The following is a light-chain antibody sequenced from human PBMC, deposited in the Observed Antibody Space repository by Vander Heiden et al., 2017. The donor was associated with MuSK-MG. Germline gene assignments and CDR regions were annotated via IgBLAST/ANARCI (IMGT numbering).Light chain of an antibody. CDR1: STHIVAGYN. CDR2: VVS. J-gene: IGLJ3*02. V-gene: IGLV1-40*01. CDR3: YYYGSSLSGYWV. Sequence: SVLTQPPSVSAAPGQRVTISCTRSSTHIVAGYNVHWYHQLPETARQLRSTVVSNRPSGVPDRFARSTSCTSECLAAPTLAAEDQADEDDYYYGSSLSGYWVFGGGTKLTVL.